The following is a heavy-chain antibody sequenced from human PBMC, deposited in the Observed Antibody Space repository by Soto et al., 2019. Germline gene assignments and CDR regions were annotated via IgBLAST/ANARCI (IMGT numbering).Heavy chain of an antibody. V-gene: IGHV1-69*06. CDR1: GGTFSSYA. J-gene: IGHJ6*02. D-gene: IGHD6-6*01. CDR2: IIPIFGTA. Sequence: SVKVSCKVSGGTFSSYAISWVRQAPGQGLEWMGGIIPIFGTANYAQKFQGRVTITADKSTSTAYMELSSLRSEDTAVYYCARGVSSSYYYGMDVWGQGTTVTVSS. CDR3: ARGVSSSYYYGMDV.